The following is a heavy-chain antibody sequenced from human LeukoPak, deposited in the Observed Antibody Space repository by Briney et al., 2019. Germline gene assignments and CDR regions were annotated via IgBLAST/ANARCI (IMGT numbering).Heavy chain of an antibody. V-gene: IGHV5-51*01. CDR3: ARRDYGGKHFDY. Sequence: PGASLKTSCQGSGSIFTSYWIGLVRPLPGKGLGRMGIIYPGDSDTKYSPSFQGQVTISADKSISTAYLQWSSLKASDTAMYFCARRDYGGKHFDYWGQGALVTVSS. CDR1: GSIFTSYW. CDR2: IYPGDSDT. D-gene: IGHD4-23*01. J-gene: IGHJ4*02.